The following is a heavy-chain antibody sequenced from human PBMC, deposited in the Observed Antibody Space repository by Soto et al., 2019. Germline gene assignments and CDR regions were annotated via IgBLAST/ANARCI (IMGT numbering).Heavy chain of an antibody. J-gene: IGHJ4*02. Sequence: QVRLQESGPGLVKPSGTLSLTCSVSGASISSTNWWSWVRQSPGKGLEWIGEIYHSGTTNYNPSVRTRASISVDRSKNQFPRRLTSVIAADTALYYCARMSGYHIDSWGQGTLVTVSS. V-gene: IGHV4-4*02. CDR1: GASISSTNW. D-gene: IGHD3-3*01. CDR3: ARMSGYHIDS. CDR2: IYHSGTT.